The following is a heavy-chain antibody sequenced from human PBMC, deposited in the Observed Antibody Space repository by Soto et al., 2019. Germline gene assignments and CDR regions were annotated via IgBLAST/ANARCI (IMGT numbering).Heavy chain of an antibody. V-gene: IGHV4-59*01. CDR2: IYYSGST. CDR3: ARGDQLDGAYYYYMDV. CDR1: GGSISSYY. J-gene: IGHJ6*03. D-gene: IGHD2-2*01. Sequence: SETLSLTCTVSGGSISSYYWSWIRQPPGKGLEWIGYIYYSGSTNYNPSLKSRVTISVDTSKNQFSLKLSSVTAADTAVYYCARGDQLDGAYYYYMDVWGKGTTVTVSS.